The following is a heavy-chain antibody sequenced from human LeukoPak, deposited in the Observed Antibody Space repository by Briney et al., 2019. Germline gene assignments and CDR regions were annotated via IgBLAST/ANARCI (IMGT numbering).Heavy chain of an antibody. V-gene: IGHV4-4*02. J-gene: IGHJ4*02. CDR1: GGSISSSNW. CDR3: ASGGTMVRGVIRPYCFDY. CDR2: IYHSGST. D-gene: IGHD3-10*01. Sequence: SETLSVTCAVSGGSISSSNWWRWVRQPPGKGLEWIGEIYHSGSTNYNPSLKSRVTISVDKSKNQFSLKLSSVTAADTAVYYCASGGTMVRGVIRPYCFDYRGQGTLVTVSS.